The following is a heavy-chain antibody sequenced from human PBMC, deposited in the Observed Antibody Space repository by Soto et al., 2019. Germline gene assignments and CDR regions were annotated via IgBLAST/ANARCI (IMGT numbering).Heavy chain of an antibody. Sequence: QVPLVQSGAEVKKPGASVKVSCKASGYTFTSYGISWVRQAPGQGLEWMGWISAYNGNTNYAQKLQGRVTMTTDTSTSTAYMELRSLRSDDTAVYYCARARRELPLVGYFDYWGQGTLVTVSS. CDR3: ARARRELPLVGYFDY. D-gene: IGHD1-26*01. CDR1: GYTFTSYG. V-gene: IGHV1-18*01. J-gene: IGHJ4*02. CDR2: ISAYNGNT.